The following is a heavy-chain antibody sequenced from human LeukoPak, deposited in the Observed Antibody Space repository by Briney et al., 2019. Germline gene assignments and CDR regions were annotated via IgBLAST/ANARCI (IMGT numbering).Heavy chain of an antibody. J-gene: IGHJ4*02. CDR2: ISWNSGSI. Sequence: SLRLSCAASGFASDDYAMHWVRQAPGKGLEWVSGISWNSGSIGYADSVKGRFTISRDNAKNSLYLQMNSLRAEDTAVYYCARDLRGGSGYSSSWYEVSDYWGQGTLVTVSS. D-gene: IGHD6-13*01. CDR3: ARDLRGGSGYSSSWYEVSDY. CDR1: GFASDDYA. V-gene: IGHV3-9*02.